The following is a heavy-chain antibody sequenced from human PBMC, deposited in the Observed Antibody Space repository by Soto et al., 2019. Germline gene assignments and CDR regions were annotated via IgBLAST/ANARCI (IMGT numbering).Heavy chain of an antibody. CDR3: ATYLVGALDV. CDR2: IDPSDSYT. V-gene: IGHV5-10-1*01. J-gene: IGHJ6*02. CDR1: GYSFTSYW. D-gene: IGHD1-26*01. Sequence: PGESLKISGNGSGYSFTSYWISLVRQMPGKGLEWMGRIDPSDSYTNYSPSFQGHVTISADKSISTAYLQWSSLKASDTAMYYCATYLVGALDVWGQGTTVTVSS.